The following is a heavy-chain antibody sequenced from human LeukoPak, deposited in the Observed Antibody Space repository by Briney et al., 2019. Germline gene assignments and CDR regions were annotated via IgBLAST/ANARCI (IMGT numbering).Heavy chain of an antibody. CDR3: ASLSRYCSGGTCRDTFDI. D-gene: IGHD2-15*01. J-gene: IGHJ3*02. V-gene: IGHV4-39*01. Sequence: PSETLSLTCTVSGGSISSSSYYWGWIRQPPGKGLEWIGSIYYSGSTYYNPTLKSRVTISVDTSKSQFSLKLSSVTAADTAMYYCASLSRYCSGGTCRDTFDIWGQGTMVTVSS. CDR2: IYYSGST. CDR1: GGSISSSSYY.